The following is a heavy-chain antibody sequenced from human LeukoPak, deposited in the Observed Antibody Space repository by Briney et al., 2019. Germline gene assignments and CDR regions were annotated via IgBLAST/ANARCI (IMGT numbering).Heavy chain of an antibody. J-gene: IGHJ5*02. Sequence: VASVKVSCKASGYTFTSYYMHWVRQAPGQGLEWMGIINPSGGSTNYAQRFRGRVTMTRDMSTGTVYMELSSLTSEDTAVYYCAREAITIFGLVRTQTTKGPHRFDPWGQGTLVTVSS. CDR3: AREAITIFGLVRTQTTKGPHRFDP. CDR1: GYTFTSYY. CDR2: INPSGGST. V-gene: IGHV1-46*01. D-gene: IGHD3-3*01.